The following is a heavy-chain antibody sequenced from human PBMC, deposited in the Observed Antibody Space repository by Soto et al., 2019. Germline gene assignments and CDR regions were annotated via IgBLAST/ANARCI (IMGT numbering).Heavy chain of an antibody. CDR1: GGTFSSYA. CDR3: ARDHDILTGYYGFSVY. CDR2: IIPIFGTA. V-gene: IGHV1-69*13. D-gene: IGHD3-9*01. J-gene: IGHJ4*02. Sequence: SVKVSCKASGGTFSSYAISWVRQAPGQGLEWMGGIIPIFGTANYAQKFQGRVTITADESTSTAYMELSSLRSDDTAVYYCARDHDILTGYYGFSVYWGQGTLVTVSS.